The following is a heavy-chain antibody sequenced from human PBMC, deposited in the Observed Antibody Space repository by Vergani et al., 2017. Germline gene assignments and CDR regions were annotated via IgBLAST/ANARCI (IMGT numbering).Heavy chain of an antibody. J-gene: IGHJ4*02. CDR3: ARDAPFDYYDSSGHDY. CDR1: GFTFDDYA. CDR2: ISWNSGSI. Sequence: EVQLVESGGGLVQPGRSLRLSCAASGFTFDDYAMHWVRQAPGKGLEWVSGISWNSGSIGYADSVKGRFTISRDNAKNSLYLQMNSLRAEDTAVYYCARDAPFDYYDSSGHDYWGQGTLVTVSS. V-gene: IGHV3-9*01. D-gene: IGHD3-22*01.